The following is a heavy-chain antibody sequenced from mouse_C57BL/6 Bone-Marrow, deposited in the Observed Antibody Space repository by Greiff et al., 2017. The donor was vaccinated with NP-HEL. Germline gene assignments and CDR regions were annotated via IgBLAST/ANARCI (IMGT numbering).Heavy chain of an antibody. CDR1: GFTFSSYA. CDR3: ARWGLPHYFDY. Sequence: DVQLVESGGGLVKPGGSLKLSCAASGFTFSSYAMSWVRQTPEKRLEWVATISDGGSYTYYPDNVKGRFTISRDNAKNNLYLQMSHLKSEDTAMYYCARWGLPHYFDYWGQGTTLTVSS. CDR2: ISDGGSYT. V-gene: IGHV5-4*01. D-gene: IGHD2-2*01. J-gene: IGHJ2*01.